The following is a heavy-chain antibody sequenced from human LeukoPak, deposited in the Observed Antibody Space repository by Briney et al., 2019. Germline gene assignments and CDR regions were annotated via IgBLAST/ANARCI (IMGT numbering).Heavy chain of an antibody. CDR1: GDSFSGHY. CDR3: VRRTRVAMPNALDLISDF. CDR2: ITDGGRT. Sequence: SETLSLTCAVYGDSFSGHYWSWIRQPPGKGLEWIGEITDGGRTSYSPSLKSRATISIVPSQSQFSLQLDSVTAADTATYYCVRRTRVAMPNALDLISDFWGQGTLVTVSS. J-gene: IGHJ4*02. D-gene: IGHD2-2*01. V-gene: IGHV4-34*01.